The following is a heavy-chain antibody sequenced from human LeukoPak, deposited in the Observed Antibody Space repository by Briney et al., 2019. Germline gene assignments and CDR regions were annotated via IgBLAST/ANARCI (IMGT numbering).Heavy chain of an antibody. Sequence: SETLSLTCTVSGGSISSYYWSWIRQPPGKGLEWIGYIYYSGSTNYNPSLKSRVTISVDTSKNQFSLKLSPVTAADTAVYYCAGRLGARYDSSGYPGSLDYWGQGTLVTVSS. CDR1: GGSISSYY. V-gene: IGHV4-59*01. J-gene: IGHJ4*02. CDR2: IYYSGST. CDR3: AGRLGARYDSSGYPGSLDY. D-gene: IGHD3-22*01.